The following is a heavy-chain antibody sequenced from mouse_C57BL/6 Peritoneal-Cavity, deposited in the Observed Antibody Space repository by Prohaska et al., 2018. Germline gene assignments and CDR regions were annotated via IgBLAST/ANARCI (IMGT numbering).Heavy chain of an antibody. CDR3: ARELLRYAMDY. CDR1: GYTFTSYW. V-gene: IGHV1-69*01. J-gene: IGHJ4*01. D-gene: IGHD1-1*01. CDR2: IDPSDSYT. Sequence: QVQLQQPGAELVMPGASVKLSCKASGYTFTSYWMHWVKQRPGQGLEWIGEIDPSDSYTNYNQKVKGKATWTVEKSSSTAYMQLSSLTSEDSAVYYCARELLRYAMDYWGQETSVTVSS.